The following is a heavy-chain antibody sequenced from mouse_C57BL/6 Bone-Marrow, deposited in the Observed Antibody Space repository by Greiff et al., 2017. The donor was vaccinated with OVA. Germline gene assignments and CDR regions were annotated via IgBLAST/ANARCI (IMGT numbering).Heavy chain of an antibody. CDR2: INPSTGGT. J-gene: IGHJ3*01. CDR3: ASIYYDYEGCAY. Sequence: EVQLVESGPELVKPGASVKISCKASGYSFTGYYMNWVKQSPEKSLEWIGEINPSTGGTTYNQKFKAKATLTVDKSSSTAYMQLKSLTSEDSAVYYCASIYYDYEGCAYWGQGTLVTVSA. D-gene: IGHD2-4*01. CDR1: GYSFTGYY. V-gene: IGHV1-42*01.